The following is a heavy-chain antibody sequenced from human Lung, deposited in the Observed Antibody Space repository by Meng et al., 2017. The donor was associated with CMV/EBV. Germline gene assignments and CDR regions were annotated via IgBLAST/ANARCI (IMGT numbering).Heavy chain of an antibody. CDR1: VYTFPSHG. Sequence: VSFVASVYTFPSHGISWVRQAPGQGLEWMGWISSYNGNTNYAQKLQGRVTMTTDTSTSTAYMELRSLRSDDTAVYYCARNLNWFDPWGQGTLVTVSS. V-gene: IGHV1-18*01. CDR3: ARNLNWFDP. J-gene: IGHJ5*02. CDR2: ISSYNGNT.